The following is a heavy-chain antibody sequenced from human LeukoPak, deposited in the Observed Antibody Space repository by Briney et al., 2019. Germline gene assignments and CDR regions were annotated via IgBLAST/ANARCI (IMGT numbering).Heavy chain of an antibody. Sequence: LVLSFAASGFPFDYYAMDWVRPAPGKGLGGVWVISWNSGSIRYADSVKGRFTIFRDNAKHSLYLQMNSLRAEDTALYYCAKEDYGDFGDAFDIWGQGTMVTVSS. V-gene: IGHV3-9*01. D-gene: IGHD4-17*01. CDR2: ISWNSGSI. J-gene: IGHJ3*02. CDR3: AKEDYGDFGDAFDI. CDR1: GFPFDYYA.